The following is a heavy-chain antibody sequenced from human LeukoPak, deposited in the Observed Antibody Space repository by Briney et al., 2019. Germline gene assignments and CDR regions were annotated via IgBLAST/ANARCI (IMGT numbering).Heavy chain of an antibody. CDR3: ARDPFTFGGVIPKIYFDF. Sequence: GSSVKVSCKASGGTFSSYAISWVRQAPGQGLEWMGRIIPILDRTSYAQKFQGRVTTTTDESTSTAYMELSGLRSEDTAVYYCARDPFTFGGVIPKIYFDFWGQGTLVTVSS. CDR2: IIPILDRT. D-gene: IGHD3-16*02. V-gene: IGHV1-69*11. CDR1: GGTFSSYA. J-gene: IGHJ4*02.